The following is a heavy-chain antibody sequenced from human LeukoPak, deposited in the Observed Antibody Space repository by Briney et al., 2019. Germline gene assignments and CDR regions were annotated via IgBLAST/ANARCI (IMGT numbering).Heavy chain of an antibody. CDR1: GFTFSSFT. V-gene: IGHV3-21*01. CDR3: ARVWGYSYGGDY. J-gene: IGHJ4*02. CDR2: ISSSSRDI. Sequence: PGGSLRLSCAASGFTFSSFTMNWVRQAPGKGLEWVAAISSSSRDIFYADSVKGRFSISRDNTQNSLSLQMNSLRAEDTAVYYCARVWGYSYGGDYWGQGTLVTVSS. D-gene: IGHD5-18*01.